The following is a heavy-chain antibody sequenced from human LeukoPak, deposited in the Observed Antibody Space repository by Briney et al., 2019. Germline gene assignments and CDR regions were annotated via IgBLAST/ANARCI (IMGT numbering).Heavy chain of an antibody. J-gene: IGHJ4*02. CDR2: IRGDGGDA. V-gene: IGHV3-74*01. Sequence: GGSLRLSCAASGSTFRSAWMHWVRQAPGKGLVWVSRIRGDGGDANYADFVKGRYTISRDNAKSTLYLQMNGLGVEDTAVYYCVRDIVAGSGSYSDWGQGTLVTVSS. CDR1: GSTFRSAW. CDR3: VRDIVAGSGSYSD. D-gene: IGHD3-10*01.